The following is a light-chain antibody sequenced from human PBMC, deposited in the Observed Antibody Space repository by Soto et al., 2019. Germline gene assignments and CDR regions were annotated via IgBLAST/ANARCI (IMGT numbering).Light chain of an antibody. V-gene: IGKV1-27*01. J-gene: IGKJ1*01. CDR1: QDISNF. Sequence: DIQMTHSPSSLSASVGDRVTITCRASQDISNFLVWYQQKPGKVPKLLIYASTTLPSGVPSRFSGSGFGTDFTLTIRSLQPEDVATYYCQKYDSAPRTFGQGTKVDIK. CDR3: QKYDSAPRT. CDR2: AST.